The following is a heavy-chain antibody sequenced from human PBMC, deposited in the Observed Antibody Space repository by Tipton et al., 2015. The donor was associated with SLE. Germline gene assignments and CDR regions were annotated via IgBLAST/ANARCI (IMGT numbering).Heavy chain of an antibody. Sequence: GLVKPSETLSLTCTVSGGSMSGHYWGWIRQFPGKGLEWIGYTGSAVYNPSLKSRVTISVDTSQNQFSLKLRSVTAADTAVYYCARAVRVVVVAATSAFDIWGQGTMVTVSS. CDR2: YTGSA. CDR3: ARAVRVVVVAATSAFDI. J-gene: IGHJ3*02. D-gene: IGHD2-15*01. CDR1: GGSMSGHY. V-gene: IGHV4-59*11.